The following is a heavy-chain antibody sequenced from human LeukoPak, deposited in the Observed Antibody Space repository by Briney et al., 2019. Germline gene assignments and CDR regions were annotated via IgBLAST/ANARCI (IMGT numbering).Heavy chain of an antibody. V-gene: IGHV1-8*01. CDR3: ARSRCNTNGVCSAPYYYYGMDV. Sequence: ASVKVSCKASGYTFTSYDINWVRQAIGQGLEWMGWMNPNSGNTGYAQKFQGRVTMTRNTSISTAYMELTSLRSEDTAVYYCARSRCNTNGVCSAPYYYYGMDVWGQGTTVTVSS. CDR2: MNPNSGNT. CDR1: GYTFTSYD. J-gene: IGHJ6*02. D-gene: IGHD2-8*01.